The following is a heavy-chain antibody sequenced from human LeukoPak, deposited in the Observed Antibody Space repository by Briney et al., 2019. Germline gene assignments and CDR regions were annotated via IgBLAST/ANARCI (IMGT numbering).Heavy chain of an antibody. CDR3: AKDGASGSAPYYFDY. J-gene: IGHJ4*02. Sequence: PGGSLRLSCAASGFTFSSYAMSWVRQAPGKGLEWVSAISGSGGSTYYADSVKGRFTISRDNSKNTLYLQMNSLRAEDTAVYYCAKDGASGSAPYYFDYWGQGTLVTVSS. CDR2: ISGSGGST. D-gene: IGHD1-26*01. V-gene: IGHV3-23*01. CDR1: GFTFSSYA.